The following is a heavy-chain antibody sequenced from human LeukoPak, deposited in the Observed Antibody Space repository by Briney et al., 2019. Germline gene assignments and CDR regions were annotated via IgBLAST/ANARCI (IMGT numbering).Heavy chain of an antibody. D-gene: IGHD2-2*02. J-gene: IGHJ6*02. V-gene: IGHV3-21*01. CDR1: GFTFSSYS. CDR3: AKCCSSTSCYTKIAARPGYYYYGMDV. CDR2: ISSSSSYI. Sequence: PGGSLRLSCAASGFTFSSYSMNWVRQAPGKGLEWVSSISSSSSYIYYADSVTGRFTISRANAKNSLYLQMNSLRAEDTAVYYCAKCCSSTSCYTKIAARPGYYYYGMDVWGQGTTVTVSS.